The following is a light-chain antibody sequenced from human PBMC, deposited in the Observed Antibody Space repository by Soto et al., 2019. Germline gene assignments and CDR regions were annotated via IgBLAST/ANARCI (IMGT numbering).Light chain of an antibody. CDR2: DAS. Sequence: DLQMTQSPSTLSASVGDRVTITCRASQSISSWLAWYQQKPGKAPKLLIYDASNLESGVPSRFSGSGSGTEFTLTISSLQPDDFATYNCQQYNSYPWTFGQGTKV. V-gene: IGKV1-5*01. J-gene: IGKJ1*01. CDR1: QSISSW. CDR3: QQYNSYPWT.